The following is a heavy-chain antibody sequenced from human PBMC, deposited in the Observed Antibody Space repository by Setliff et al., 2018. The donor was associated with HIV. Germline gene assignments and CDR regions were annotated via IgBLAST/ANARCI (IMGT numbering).Heavy chain of an antibody. D-gene: IGHD3-9*01. J-gene: IGHJ6*03. CDR2: VNRDGRST. CDR3: ARGDQTGYYTTYYYYMDL. CDR1: GFTSSSFS. Sequence: PGGSLRLSCAASGFTSSSFSMYWVRQAPGKGLVWVSRVNRDGRSTNYADSVKGRFTMSRDNAKNTLHLQMNSLRAEDTALYYCARGDQTGYYTTYYYYMDLWGKGTTVTVSS. V-gene: IGHV3-74*01.